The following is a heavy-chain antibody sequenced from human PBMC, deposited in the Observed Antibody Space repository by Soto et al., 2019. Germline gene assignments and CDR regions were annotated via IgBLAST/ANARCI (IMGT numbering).Heavy chain of an antibody. D-gene: IGHD2-8*01. V-gene: IGHV1-2*04. CDR1: GYSFTDYH. Sequence: ASVKVSCKASGYSFTDYHIHWVRQAPGQGLEWLGRINPKSGGTSTAQKFQGWVTMTTDTSISTASMELTRLTSDDTAIYYCAIAYSTDCSNGVCSFFYNQGMDGWGQGNTVTVSS. J-gene: IGHJ6*02. CDR3: AIAYSTDCSNGVCSFFYNQGMDG. CDR2: INPKSGGT.